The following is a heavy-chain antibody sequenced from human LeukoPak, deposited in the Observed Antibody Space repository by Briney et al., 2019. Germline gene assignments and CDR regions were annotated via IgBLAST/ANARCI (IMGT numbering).Heavy chain of an antibody. CDR3: AKDTYYYDSSGYHGYGMDV. CDR1: GFTFDDYA. V-gene: IGHV3-9*01. CDR2: ISWNSGSI. Sequence: GGSLRLSCAASGFTFDDYAMHWVRQAPGKGLEWVSGISWNSGSIGYADSVKGRFTISRDNAKNSLHLQMNSLRAEDTALYYCAKDTYYYDSSGYHGYGMDVWGQGTTVTVSS. J-gene: IGHJ6*02. D-gene: IGHD3-22*01.